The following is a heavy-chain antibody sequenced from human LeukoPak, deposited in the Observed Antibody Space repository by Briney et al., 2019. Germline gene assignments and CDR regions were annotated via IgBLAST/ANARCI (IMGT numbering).Heavy chain of an antibody. D-gene: IGHD5-18*01. V-gene: IGHV3-23*01. CDR2: ISSSADNT. CDR3: AKDPTRGYSYGHRLGYYGMDV. CDR1: GFTFSNYA. Sequence: QPGGSLRLSCAASGFTFSNYAMSWVRQAPGKGLEWVSSISSSADNTYHADSVKGRFTISRDNSKNTLYLQMNSLRAEDTAVYYCAKDPTRGYSYGHRLGYYGMDVWGQGTTVTVSS. J-gene: IGHJ6*02.